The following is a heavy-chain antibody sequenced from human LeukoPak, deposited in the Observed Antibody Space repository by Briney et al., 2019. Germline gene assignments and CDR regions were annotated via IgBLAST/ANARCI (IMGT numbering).Heavy chain of an antibody. V-gene: IGHV4-30-4*01. CDR2: IYYSGST. CDR1: GGSISSGDYY. D-gene: IGHD3-22*01. CDR3: ARVYDSSGYYQRIFDY. J-gene: IGHJ4*02. Sequence: SQTLSLTCTVSGGSISSGDYYWGWIRQPPGKGLEWIGYIYYSGSTYYNPSLKSRVTISVDTSKNQFSLKLSSVTAADTAVYYCARVYDSSGYYQRIFDYWGQGTLVTVSS.